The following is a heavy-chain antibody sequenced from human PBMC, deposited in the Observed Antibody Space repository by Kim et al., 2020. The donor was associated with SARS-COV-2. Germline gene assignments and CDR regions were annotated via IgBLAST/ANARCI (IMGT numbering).Heavy chain of an antibody. CDR3: ARHGPDWTFDY. D-gene: IGHD3-9*01. CDR2: IYYTGSP. Sequence: SETLSLTCTVSGGSISTYYWSWIRQPPGKGLEWIGYIYYTGSPNFNPSLKSRVTISLDTSQNQFSLKVNSVTAADTAVYYCARHGPDWTFDYWGQGTLVTVSS. CDR1: GGSISTYY. J-gene: IGHJ4*02. V-gene: IGHV4-59*01.